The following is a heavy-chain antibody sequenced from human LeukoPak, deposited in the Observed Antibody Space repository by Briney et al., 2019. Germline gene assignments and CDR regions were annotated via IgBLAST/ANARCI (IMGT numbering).Heavy chain of an antibody. J-gene: IGHJ4*02. V-gene: IGHV4-30-4*01. Sequence: SETLSLTCTVSSDSISSGDYYWSWIRQPAGKGLEFIGYINKNGGTYYNPPLKSRVSISIDTSKNQFSLKLTSVTAADTAVYFCAREHKSYGDYPYYFDSWGRGTLVTVSS. D-gene: IGHD4-17*01. CDR2: INKNGGT. CDR3: AREHKSYGDYPYYFDS. CDR1: SDSISSGDYY.